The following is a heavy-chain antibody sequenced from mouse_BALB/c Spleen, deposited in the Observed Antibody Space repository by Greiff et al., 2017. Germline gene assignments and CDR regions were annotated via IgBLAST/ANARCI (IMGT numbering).Heavy chain of an antibody. D-gene: IGHD1-3*01. V-gene: IGHV5-17*02. Sequence: EVQLVESGGGLVQPGGSRKLSCAASGFTFSSFGMHWVRQAPEKGLEWVAYISSGSSTIYYADTVKGRFTISRDNPKNTLFLPMTSLRSEDTAMYYCARSGNPFYYAMDYWGQGTSVTVSS. CDR1: GFTFSSFG. J-gene: IGHJ4*01. CDR2: ISSGSSTI. CDR3: ARSGNPFYYAMDY.